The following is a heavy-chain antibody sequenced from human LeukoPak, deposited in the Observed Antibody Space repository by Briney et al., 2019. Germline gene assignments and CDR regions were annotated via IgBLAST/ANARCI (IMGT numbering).Heavy chain of an antibody. V-gene: IGHV3-7*01. J-gene: IGHJ6*02. CDR3: ATYKRWVAGDV. CDR2: IKQDGSEE. CDR1: GFTVSSNY. Sequence: GGSLRLSCAASGFTVSSNYMSWVRQAPGKGPEWVANIKQDGSEEHYVDSVKGRFTVSRDNARNSLFLQMNSLRVEDTAVYYCATYKRWVAGDVWGQGTTVSVSS. D-gene: IGHD1-14*01.